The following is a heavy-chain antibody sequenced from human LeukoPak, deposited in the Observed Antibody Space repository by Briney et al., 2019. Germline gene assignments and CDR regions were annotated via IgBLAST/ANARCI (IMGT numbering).Heavy chain of an antibody. V-gene: IGHV3-7*01. D-gene: IGHD3-3*01. CDR2: IKHDGSEQ. Sequence: PGGSLRLSCAASGFTFTSYWMSWMRQAPGKGLQWVANIKHDGSEQYYVDSVKGRFTISRDNARNSLYLQMNSLGVEDTAVYYCATSVSIFGEIFTDYWGQGTLVSVSS. J-gene: IGHJ4*02. CDR1: GFTFTSYW. CDR3: ATSVSIFGEIFTDY.